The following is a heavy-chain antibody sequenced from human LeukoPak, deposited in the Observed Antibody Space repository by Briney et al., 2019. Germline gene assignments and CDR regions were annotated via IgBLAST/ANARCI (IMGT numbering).Heavy chain of an antibody. CDR2: IYSGGST. V-gene: IGHV4-4*07. CDR3: ASSRRGYSSGWSY. CDR1: GGSISTYY. J-gene: IGHJ4*02. D-gene: IGHD6-19*01. Sequence: SETLSLTCTVSGGSISTYYWSWIRQPAGKGLEWIGRIYSGGSTNYNPSLKSRVTMSVDTSKNQFSLKLSSVTAADTAVYYCASSRRGYSSGWSYWGQGTLVTVSS.